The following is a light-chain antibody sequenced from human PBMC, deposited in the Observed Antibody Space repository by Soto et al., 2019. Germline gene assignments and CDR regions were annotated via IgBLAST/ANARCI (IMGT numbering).Light chain of an antibody. J-gene: IGKJ1*01. Sequence: EIVLTQSPATLSLSPGERATLSCRASQSVSSSYLAWYQQKPGQAPRLLIYGATSRATGIPDRFSGSGSGTDFTLTISRLEPEDFAVYYCQQSGSSSWTFGQGTKVDIK. CDR2: GAT. CDR3: QQSGSSSWT. CDR1: QSVSSSY. V-gene: IGKV3-20*01.